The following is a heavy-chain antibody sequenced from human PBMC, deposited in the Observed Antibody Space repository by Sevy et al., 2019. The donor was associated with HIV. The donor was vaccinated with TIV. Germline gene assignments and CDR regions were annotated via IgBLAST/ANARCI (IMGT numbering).Heavy chain of an antibody. Sequence: TLSLTCSVSGGSISSYYWTWIRQPPGKGLEWIANIYYSGSTNYNPSLKSRVTISADTSKNQFSLKLSSVTSADTAVYYCARDVRFMEENSWFDPWGQGTLVTVSS. CDR3: ARDVRFMEENSWFDP. CDR2: IYYSGST. D-gene: IGHD3-3*01. J-gene: IGHJ5*02. V-gene: IGHV4-59*13. CDR1: GGSISSYY.